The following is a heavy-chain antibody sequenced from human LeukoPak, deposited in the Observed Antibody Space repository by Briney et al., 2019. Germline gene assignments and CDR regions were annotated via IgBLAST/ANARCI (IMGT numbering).Heavy chain of an antibody. D-gene: IGHD5-18*01. Sequence: PSETLSLACSVSGGSINSSSWSWIRQPPGKGLELIAYMYYTGTTKYNPSLSSRVTISVDASKNQFSLKLTSVTAADTAVYYCARGYTYGDFWGPGTLVTVSS. CDR2: MYYTGTT. CDR3: ARGYTYGDF. J-gene: IGHJ4*01. CDR1: GGSINSSS. V-gene: IGHV4-59*08.